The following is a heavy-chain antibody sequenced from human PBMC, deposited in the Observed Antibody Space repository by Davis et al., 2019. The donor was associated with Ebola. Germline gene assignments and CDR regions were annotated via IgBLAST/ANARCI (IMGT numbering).Heavy chain of an antibody. V-gene: IGHV3-23*01. CDR2: MSGSGSSGDT. CDR3: AKDLHSSTWYNYCDN. D-gene: IGHD6-13*01. Sequence: PGGSLRLSCAASGFTFSSYSMNWVRQGPGKGLEWVSTMSGSGSSGDTRYAGSVKGRFTISRDNSKNTLYLQMNSLGAEDTAVYYCAKDLHSSTWYNYCDNWGQGTLVTVSS. CDR1: GFTFSSYS. J-gene: IGHJ4*02.